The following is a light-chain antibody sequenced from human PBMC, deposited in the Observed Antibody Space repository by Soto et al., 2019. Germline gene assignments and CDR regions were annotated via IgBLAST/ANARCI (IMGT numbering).Light chain of an antibody. CDR2: GAS. CDR1: QRINSW. J-gene: IGKJ2*01. CDR3: QQYNSYS. V-gene: IGKV1-5*01. Sequence: DIQITQSPSTLSASVGDRVTMTCRASQRINSWMAWYQQKPGKAPKLLISGASSLESGVPSRFSGSGSGKEFTLTIXSLQPDDFGTYYCQQYNSYSFGQGTKVDIK.